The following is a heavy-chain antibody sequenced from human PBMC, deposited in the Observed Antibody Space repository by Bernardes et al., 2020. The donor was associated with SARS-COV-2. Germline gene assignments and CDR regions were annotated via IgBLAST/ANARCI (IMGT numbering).Heavy chain of an antibody. CDR1: GFTFSSYT. V-gene: IGHV3-23*01. CDR2: ITDSGDST. Sequence: GGSLRLSCEVSGFTFSSYTMNWVRQAPGKGLEWVSTITDSGDSTYYADSVKGRFTISRDNSKDRLYLQMNSLRAEDTAVYFCAKRRVEWELLHYFDSWGQGTTVTVS. J-gene: IGHJ4*03. CDR3: AKRRVEWELLHYFDS. D-gene: IGHD1-26*01.